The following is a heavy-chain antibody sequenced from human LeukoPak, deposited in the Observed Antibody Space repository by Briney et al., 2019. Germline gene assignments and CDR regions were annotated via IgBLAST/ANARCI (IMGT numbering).Heavy chain of an antibody. CDR1: GGSFSGYY. D-gene: IGHD4-17*01. CDR3: ARSVTNRSRWFDP. Sequence: KPSETLSLTCAVYGGSFSGYYWSWIRQPPGKGLEWIGEINHSGSTNYNPSLKSRVTISVDTSKNQFSLKLSSVTAADTAVYYCARSVTNRSRWFDPWGQGTLVTVSS. CDR2: INHSGST. V-gene: IGHV4-34*01. J-gene: IGHJ5*02.